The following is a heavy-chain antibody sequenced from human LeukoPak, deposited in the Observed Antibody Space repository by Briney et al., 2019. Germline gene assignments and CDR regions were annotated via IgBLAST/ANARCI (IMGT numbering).Heavy chain of an antibody. J-gene: IGHJ4*02. D-gene: IGHD3-22*01. CDR1: GYTFTGYY. Sequence: ASVKVSCKASGYTFTGYYMHWVRQAPGQGLEWMGWISAYNGNTNYAQKLRGRVTMTTDTSTSTAYMELRSLRSDDTAVYYCARDATMIVVAGGYWGQGTLVTVSS. CDR3: ARDATMIVVAGGY. CDR2: ISAYNGNT. V-gene: IGHV1-18*04.